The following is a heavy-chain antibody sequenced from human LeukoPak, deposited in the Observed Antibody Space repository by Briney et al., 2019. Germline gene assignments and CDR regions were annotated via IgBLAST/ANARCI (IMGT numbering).Heavy chain of an antibody. CDR2: ISSSSNII. D-gene: IGHD3-10*01. J-gene: IGHJ4*02. V-gene: IGHV3-48*01. Sequence: PGGSPRLSCAASGFTFSNYNMNGVRQPPGKGLQWVSYISSSSNIIYYADSVKGRFTISRDNAKNSLFLQMNSLRAEDTAVYYCARNFAREFTIDYWGQGTLVTVSS. CDR1: GFTFSNYN. CDR3: ARNFAREFTIDY.